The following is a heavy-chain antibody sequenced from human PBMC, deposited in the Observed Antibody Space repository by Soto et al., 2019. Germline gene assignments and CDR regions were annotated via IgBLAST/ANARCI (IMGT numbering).Heavy chain of an antibody. Sequence: TGGSLRLSCAASGFTFDDYAMHWVRQAPGKGLEWVSGISWNSGSIGYADSVKGRFTISRDNAKNSLYLQMNSLRAEDTALYYCAKDAMVRGVIFGWFDPWGQGTLVTVSS. CDR1: GFTFDDYA. V-gene: IGHV3-9*01. CDR2: ISWNSGSI. CDR3: AKDAMVRGVIFGWFDP. J-gene: IGHJ5*02. D-gene: IGHD3-10*01.